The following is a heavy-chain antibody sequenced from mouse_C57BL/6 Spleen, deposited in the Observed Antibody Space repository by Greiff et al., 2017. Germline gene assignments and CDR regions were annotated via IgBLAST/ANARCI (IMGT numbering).Heavy chain of an antibody. CDR3: ASRSTVVARGDAMDY. V-gene: IGHV1-53*01. CDR1: GYTFTSYW. D-gene: IGHD1-1*01. CDR2: FNPSNGGT. J-gene: IGHJ4*01. Sequence: QVQLQQPGTELVKPGASVKLSCKASGYTFTSYWMHWVKQRPGQGLEWIGNFNPSNGGTNYNEKFKSKATLTVDKSSITAYMQLSSLTSEDSAVYYCASRSTVVARGDAMDYWGQGTSVTVSS.